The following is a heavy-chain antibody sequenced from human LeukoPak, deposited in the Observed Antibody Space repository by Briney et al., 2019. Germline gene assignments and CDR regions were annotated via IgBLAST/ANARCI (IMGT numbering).Heavy chain of an antibody. CDR1: GFTYSSYN. Sequence: PGGSLRLSCTASGFTYSSYNMIWVRQAPGKGLEWVSSISSRSSYIHYADSVKGRFTISRDNSKNTLYLQMNSLRAEDTAVYYCAEPPTSGSYILDYWGQGTLVTVSS. V-gene: IGHV3-21*01. D-gene: IGHD1-26*01. CDR3: AEPPTSGSYILDY. CDR2: ISSRSSYI. J-gene: IGHJ4*02.